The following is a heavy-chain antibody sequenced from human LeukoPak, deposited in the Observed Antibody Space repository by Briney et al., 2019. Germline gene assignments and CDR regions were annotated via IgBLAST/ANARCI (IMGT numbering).Heavy chain of an antibody. D-gene: IGHD1-14*01. J-gene: IGHJ4*02. Sequence: PGRSLRLSCAASGFTFSSYAMHWVRQAPGKGLDWVAFIRYDGNNKLYADSVKGRFTISRDNSKNTLYLHINSLRAEDTAVYYCVKDNPLDYWGQGTLVTVSS. CDR1: GFTFSSYA. V-gene: IGHV3-30*04. CDR3: VKDNPLDY. CDR2: IRYDGNNK.